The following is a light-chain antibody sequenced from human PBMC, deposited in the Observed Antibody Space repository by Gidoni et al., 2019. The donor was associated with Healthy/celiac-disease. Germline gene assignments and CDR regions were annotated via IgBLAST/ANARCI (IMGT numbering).Light chain of an antibody. Sequence: AIRMTQSPSSFSASTGDGVTITCRASPGISSYLAWYQQKPGKAPKLLIYAASTLQSGVPSRFSGSGSGTDFTLTISCLQSEDFATYYCQQYYSYPRTFGQGTKVEIK. CDR2: AAS. CDR3: QQYYSYPRT. J-gene: IGKJ1*01. V-gene: IGKV1-8*01. CDR1: PGISSY.